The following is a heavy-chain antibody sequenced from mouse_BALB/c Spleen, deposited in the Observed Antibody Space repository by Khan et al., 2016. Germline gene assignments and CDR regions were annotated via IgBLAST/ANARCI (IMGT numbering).Heavy chain of an antibody. CDR2: VNPNNGGT. V-gene: IGHV1-26*01. D-gene: IGHD1-1*01. CDR1: GYSFTGYY. J-gene: IGHJ2*01. Sequence: VQLQQSGPDLVKPGASVNISCKASGYSFTGYYMHWVKESHGKSLEWIGRVNPNNGGTSYNQKFKGKAILTVDKSSSIAYMELRSLTSEDSAVYYCERMGCRYVGWGQGTTLTVSS. CDR3: ERMGCRYVG.